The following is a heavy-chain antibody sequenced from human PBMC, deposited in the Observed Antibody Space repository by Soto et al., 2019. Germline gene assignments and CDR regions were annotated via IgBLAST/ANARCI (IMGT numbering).Heavy chain of an antibody. CDR1: GFNVMGYW. J-gene: IGHJ4*02. CDR3: ARDIGFDYVN. D-gene: IGHD3-16*01. CDR2: IKEDGSEI. Sequence: SGGSLRLSCAVSGFNVMGYWMSWVRQAPGKGLEWVASIKEDGSEIYYLHSVRGRFSISRDSAGNALHLTMNYLSAEDTGLYFCARDIGFDYVNWGQGTLVTVSS. V-gene: IGHV3-7*01.